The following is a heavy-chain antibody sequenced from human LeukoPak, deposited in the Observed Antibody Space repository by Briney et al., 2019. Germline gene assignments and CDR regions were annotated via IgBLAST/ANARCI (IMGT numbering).Heavy chain of an antibody. V-gene: IGHV3-53*01. CDR1: GFSVSSNY. CDR2: IYSGGST. CDR3: ARSLYDYVWGSYRDY. Sequence: GGSLRLSCAASGFSVSSNYMSWVRQAPGKGLEWVSVIYSGGSTNYADSVKGRFTISRDNSKNTLYLQMNSLRAEDTAVYYCARSLYDYVWGSYRDYWGQGTLVTVSS. J-gene: IGHJ4*02. D-gene: IGHD3-16*02.